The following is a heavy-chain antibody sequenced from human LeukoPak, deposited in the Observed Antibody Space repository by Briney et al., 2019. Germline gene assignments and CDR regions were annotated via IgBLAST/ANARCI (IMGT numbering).Heavy chain of an antibody. CDR2: ISWNSGSI. Sequence: GGSLRLSCAASGFTFDDYAMHWVRQAPGKGLEWVSGISWNSGSIGYADSVKGRFTISRDNAKNSLYLQMNSLRAEDTALYYCAKGQGHYGMDVWGQGTTVTVSS. J-gene: IGHJ6*02. CDR1: GFTFDDYA. CDR3: AKGQGHYGMDV. V-gene: IGHV3-9*01.